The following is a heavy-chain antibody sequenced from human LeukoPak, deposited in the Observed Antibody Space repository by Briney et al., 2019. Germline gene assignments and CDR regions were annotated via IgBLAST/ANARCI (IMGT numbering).Heavy chain of an antibody. D-gene: IGHD3-16*01. CDR2: INNDGSYI. J-gene: IGHJ4*02. CDR1: GFIFSNSA. Sequence: PGGSLRLSCAASGFIFSNSAMNWVRQAPGKGLEWVSSINNDGSYIYYAGSVKGRFTISRDNAKNSLYLRLNSLRVEDTAVYYCATGYVAVLGYFDYWGQGTLVTVAS. CDR3: ATGYVAVLGYFDY. V-gene: IGHV3-21*03.